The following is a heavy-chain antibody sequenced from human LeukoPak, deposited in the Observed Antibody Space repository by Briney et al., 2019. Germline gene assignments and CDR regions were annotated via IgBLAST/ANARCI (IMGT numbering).Heavy chain of an antibody. CDR2: MNPNSGNT. CDR3: ASPGLGITMVRGVTQDAFDI. J-gene: IGHJ3*02. V-gene: IGHV1-8*01. D-gene: IGHD3-10*01. CDR1: GYTFTSYD. Sequence: ASVKVSCKASGYTFTSYDINWVRQATGQGLEWMGWMNPNSGNTGYAQKFQGRVTMTRNTSISTAYMELSSLRSEDTAVYYCASPGLGITMVRGVTQDAFDIWGQGTMVTVSS.